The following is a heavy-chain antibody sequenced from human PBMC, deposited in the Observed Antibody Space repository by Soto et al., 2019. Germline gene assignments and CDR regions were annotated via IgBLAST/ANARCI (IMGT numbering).Heavy chain of an antibody. D-gene: IGHD3-3*01. J-gene: IGHJ6*02. CDR2: IYWDDDK. CDR1: GFSLTTVGVG. Sequence: QITLKESGPTLVKPTQTITLTCAFSGFSLTTVGVGVGWIRQPPGKALEWLALIYWDDDKRYSPSLKTRLSITKDTSKNQVVLMMTNLDPVDTGTYYCAHRRAFIGVVYGMDVWGQGTTVTVSS. CDR3: AHRRAFIGVVYGMDV. V-gene: IGHV2-5*02.